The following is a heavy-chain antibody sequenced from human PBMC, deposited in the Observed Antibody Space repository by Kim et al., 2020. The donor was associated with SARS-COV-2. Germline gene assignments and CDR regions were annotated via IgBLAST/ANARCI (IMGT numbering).Heavy chain of an antibody. CDR2: IYYSGST. CDR3: ARGGPVELRLLYYYYGMDV. J-gene: IGHJ6*02. Sequence: SETLSLTCTVSGGSISSYYWSWIRQPPGKGLEWIGYIYYSGSTNYNPSLKSRVTISVDTSKNQFSLKLSSVTAADTAVYYCARGGPVELRLLYYYYGMDVWGQGTTVTVSS. CDR1: GGSISSYY. V-gene: IGHV4-59*01. D-gene: IGHD1-7*01.